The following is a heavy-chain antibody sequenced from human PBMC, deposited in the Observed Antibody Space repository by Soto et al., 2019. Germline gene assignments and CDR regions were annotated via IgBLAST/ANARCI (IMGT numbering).Heavy chain of an antibody. CDR1: GDTFNFYS. CDR2: VNPILSMS. V-gene: IGHV1-69*04. J-gene: IGHJ4*02. D-gene: IGHD3-10*01. CDR3: ETSDGSGYRAFDF. Sequence: QVQLVQSGAEVKRPGSSVKVSCKASGDTFNFYSINWVRQAPGLGLEWMGRVNPILSMSNYAQRFQGRVTMTADKSTSTAYMELSGLRSEDTAIYYCETSDGSGYRAFDFWGQGALVTVSS.